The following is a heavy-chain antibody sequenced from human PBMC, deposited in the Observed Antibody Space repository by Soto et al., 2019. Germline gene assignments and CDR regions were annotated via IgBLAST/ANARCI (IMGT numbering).Heavy chain of an antibody. V-gene: IGHV3-7*01. CDR2: IKQDGSQK. Sequence: GGSLRLSCAASGFTFSSYWMTWVRQAPGKGLEWVANIKQDGSQKYYVDSVKGRFTISRDNAERSLFLQMNSLRAEDTAVYYCARRWNYGRGMDVWGKGTTVTVSS. CDR3: ARRWNYGRGMDV. CDR1: GFTFSSYW. J-gene: IGHJ6*03. D-gene: IGHD1-7*01.